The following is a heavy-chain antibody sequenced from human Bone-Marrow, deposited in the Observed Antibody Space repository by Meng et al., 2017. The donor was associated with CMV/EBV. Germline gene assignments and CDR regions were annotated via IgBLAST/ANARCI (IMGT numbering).Heavy chain of an antibody. CDR2: INVSGVST. CDR1: GFTFSSYV. Sequence: GESLKISCAASGFTFSSYVMTWVRQAPGKGLEWVSGINVSGVSTYYADSVKGRFTISSDNSKTTLYLQLNSLRAEDTAIYYCAKPPVVTYRGSQLGGPGTLVTVSS. D-gene: IGHD1-26*01. J-gene: IGHJ4*02. CDR3: AKPPVVTYRGSQL. V-gene: IGHV3-23*01.